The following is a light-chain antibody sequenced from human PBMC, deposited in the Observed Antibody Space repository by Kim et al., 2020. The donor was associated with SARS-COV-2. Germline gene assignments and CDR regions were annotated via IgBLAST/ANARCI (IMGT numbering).Light chain of an antibody. CDR3: LLSYSGAWV. V-gene: IGLV7-46*01. CDR2: DTS. CDR1: TGPVTSSHY. Sequence: PGETVTLTCGSSTGPVTSSHYPYWFQQRPGQAPRTLISDTSNTHSWTPARFSGSLLGDKAALTLSGAQPEDEADYYCLLSYSGAWVFGGGTQLTVL. J-gene: IGLJ3*02.